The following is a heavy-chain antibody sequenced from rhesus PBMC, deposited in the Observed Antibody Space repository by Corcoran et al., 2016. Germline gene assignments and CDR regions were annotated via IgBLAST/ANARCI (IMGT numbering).Heavy chain of an antibody. CDR3: AYSGYRYYYGLDS. D-gene: IGHD5-24*01. Sequence: EVQLVESGGGLVQPGGSLRLSCTGSGFTFSSYYMYWVRRAPGKGREWCAAINTGGGSTWYTDSVKGRFTISKENAKNTLYLQMDSLRAEDTAVYYCAYSGYRYYYGLDSWGQGVVVTVSS. CDR1: GFTFSSYY. CDR2: INTGGGST. V-gene: IGHV3-8*01. J-gene: IGHJ6*01.